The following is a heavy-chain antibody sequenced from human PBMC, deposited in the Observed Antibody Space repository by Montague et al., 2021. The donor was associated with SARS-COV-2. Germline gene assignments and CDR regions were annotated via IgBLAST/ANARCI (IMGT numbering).Heavy chain of an antibody. CDR3: ARTYTYYDFWSGYPWDYYMDV. J-gene: IGHJ6*03. CDR1: GGSISSSSYY. CDR2: IYYSGST. D-gene: IGHD3-3*01. Sequence: SETLSLTCTVSGGSISSSSYYWGWIRQPPGKGLEWIGSIYYSGSTYYNPSLKSRVTISVDTSKNQFSLKLSSVTAADTAVYYCARTYTYYDFWSGYPWDYYMDVWGKGTTVTVSS. V-gene: IGHV4-39*01.